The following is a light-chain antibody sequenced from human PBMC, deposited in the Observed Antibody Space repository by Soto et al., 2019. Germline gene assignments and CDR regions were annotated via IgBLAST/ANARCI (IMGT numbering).Light chain of an antibody. CDR1: QGIRNE. V-gene: IGKV1-6*01. J-gene: IGKJ2*02. Sequence: AIQKTQSPSSLSASVGDRVTITCRASQGIRNELGWYQQKPGRAPKLLIFATSTLQSGVSSRFRGSGSGTDFALTISSLQPEDSATYYCLQDYNYPRTFGQGTKLEIK. CDR3: LQDYNYPRT. CDR2: ATS.